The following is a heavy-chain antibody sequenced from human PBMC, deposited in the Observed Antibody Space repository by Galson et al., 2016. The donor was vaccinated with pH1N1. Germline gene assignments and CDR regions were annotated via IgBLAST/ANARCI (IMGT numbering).Heavy chain of an antibody. CDR2: LIPIFNTT. Sequence: SVKVSCKASGGTFGSYGINWVRQAPGQGLEWMGGLIPIFNTTKYAQNFQGRVTITADESTTTAYMELSSLRSEDTAVYYCAREDYYDTDLSDWYFDLWGRGTLLTVSS. D-gene: IGHD3-22*01. J-gene: IGHJ2*01. V-gene: IGHV1-69*13. CDR3: AREDYYDTDLSDWYFDL. CDR1: GGTFGSYG.